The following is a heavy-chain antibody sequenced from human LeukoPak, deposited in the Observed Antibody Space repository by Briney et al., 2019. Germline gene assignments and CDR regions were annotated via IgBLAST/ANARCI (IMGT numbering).Heavy chain of an antibody. V-gene: IGHV3-23*01. J-gene: IGHJ6*02. Sequence: GGSLRLSCAASGFTFSSYAMSWVRQAPGKGLKWVSAISGSGGSTYYADSVKGRFTISRDNSKNTLYLQMNSLRAEDTAVYYCAKDPTYCGGDCYRYGMDVWGQGTTVTVSS. CDR1: GFTFSSYA. CDR3: AKDPTYCGGDCYRYGMDV. D-gene: IGHD2-21*01. CDR2: ISGSGGST.